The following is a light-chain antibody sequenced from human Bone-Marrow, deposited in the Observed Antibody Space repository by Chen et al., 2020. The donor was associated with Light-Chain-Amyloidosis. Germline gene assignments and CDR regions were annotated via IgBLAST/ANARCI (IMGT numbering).Light chain of an antibody. Sequence: DIQMTQSPSSLSASVGDRVTITCRASQIISNYLNWYQQKPGTAPKLLIYAASSLQSGVPSRFSSSGSGTDFTLTISSLQPEDFATYYCQQTYRTPNTFGQGTRLEIK. CDR3: QQTYRTPNT. J-gene: IGKJ5*01. V-gene: IGKV1-39*01. CDR2: AAS. CDR1: QIISNY.